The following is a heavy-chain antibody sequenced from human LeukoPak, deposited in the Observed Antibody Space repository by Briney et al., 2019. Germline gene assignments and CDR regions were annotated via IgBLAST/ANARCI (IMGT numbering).Heavy chain of an antibody. CDR2: IIPILGIA. CDR3: ASSHSSSPTYPYYFDY. CDR1: GYTFTSYY. D-gene: IGHD6-13*01. V-gene: IGHV1-69*02. J-gene: IGHJ4*02. Sequence: SVKVSCKASGYTFTSYYMHWVRQAPGQGLEWMGRIIPILGIANYAQKFQGRVTITADKSTSTAYMELSSLRSEDTAVYYCASSHSSSPTYPYYFDYWGQGTLVTVSS.